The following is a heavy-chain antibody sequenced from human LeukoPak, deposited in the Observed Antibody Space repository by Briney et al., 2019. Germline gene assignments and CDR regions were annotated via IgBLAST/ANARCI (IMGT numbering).Heavy chain of an antibody. CDR2: ITPVFETP. CDR3: ARGPPPLYSGSYRPLDH. V-gene: IGHV1-69*13. Sequence: SVKVSCKVSGGTFSNDSITWVRQAPGQGLEWVGGITPVFETPNYAPKLQGRLTINADGSTRTVYMELTSLRSEDTAVYFCARGPPPLYSGSYRPLDHWGQGTLVTVSS. D-gene: IGHD1-26*01. J-gene: IGHJ4*02. CDR1: GGTFSNDS.